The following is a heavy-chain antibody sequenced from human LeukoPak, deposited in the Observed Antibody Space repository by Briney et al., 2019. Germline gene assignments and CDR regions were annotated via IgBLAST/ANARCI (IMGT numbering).Heavy chain of an antibody. J-gene: IGHJ6*02. V-gene: IGHV3-48*04. D-gene: IGHD2-21*01. CDR1: GFTFSSYS. Sequence: GGSLRLSCAASGFTFSSYSMNWVRQAPGKGLEWVSYISSSGTTIYYADSVKGRFTISRDNAKNSLYLQMNNLRAEDTAMYYCARDCGGDCYFGMDVWGQGTTVTVSS. CDR2: ISSSGTTI. CDR3: ARDCGGDCYFGMDV.